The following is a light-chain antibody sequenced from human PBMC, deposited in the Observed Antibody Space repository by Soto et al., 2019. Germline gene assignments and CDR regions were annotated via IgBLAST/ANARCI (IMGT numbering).Light chain of an antibody. CDR2: DVT. Sequence: QSVLTQPASVSGSPGQSIAISCTGTSSDLDGYNYVSWYQQHPDKAPKLIIYDVTNRPSGVSDRFSGSKSGNTASLTISGLQAEDEAAYYCSYFTRSSFTYVYGSGTKLTVL. V-gene: IGLV2-14*01. CDR3: SYFTRSSFTYV. CDR1: SSDLDGYNY. J-gene: IGLJ1*01.